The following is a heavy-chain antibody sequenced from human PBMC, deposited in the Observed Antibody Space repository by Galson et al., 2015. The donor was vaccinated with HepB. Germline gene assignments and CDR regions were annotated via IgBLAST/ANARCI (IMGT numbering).Heavy chain of an antibody. J-gene: IGHJ4*02. CDR1: GFIVSSNY. V-gene: IGHV3-53*01. Sequence: SLRLSCAASGFIVSSNYMIWVRQAPGKGLEWVSVIYSGGTTYYADPVKGRFTISRDNSKNTLFLQMNSLRADDTAVYYCAKAHRNEQWPFLGNDYWGQGTLVTVSS. D-gene: IGHD6-19*01. CDR2: IYSGGTT. CDR3: AKAHRNEQWPFLGNDY.